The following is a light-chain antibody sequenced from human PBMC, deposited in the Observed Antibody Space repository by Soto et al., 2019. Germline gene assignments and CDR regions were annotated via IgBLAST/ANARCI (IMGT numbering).Light chain of an antibody. J-gene: IGLJ2*01. CDR2: DNT. CDR3: QSYDSSLRGSVV. Sequence: QSVLTQPPSVSGAPGQRVTISCTGTSSNIGAGFDVHWYQKLPGTAPKLLIFDNTNRPSGVPDRFSASRSGTSASLAITGLQAGDEADYFCQSYDSSLRGSVVFGGGTKLTVL. CDR1: SSNIGAGFD. V-gene: IGLV1-40*01.